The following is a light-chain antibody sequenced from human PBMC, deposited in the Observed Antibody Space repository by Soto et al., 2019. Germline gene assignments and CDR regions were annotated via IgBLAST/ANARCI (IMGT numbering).Light chain of an antibody. Sequence: QSVLTQPPSASGTPGQGVTISCSGSSSNIGSNSVSWYQQLPGTAPKLLIYSNNHRPSGVPDRFSGSKSGTSASLAISGLQSEDEADYYCAAWDDSLNGRVFGGGTKLTVL. J-gene: IGLJ3*02. V-gene: IGLV1-44*01. CDR2: SNN. CDR1: SSNIGSNS. CDR3: AAWDDSLNGRV.